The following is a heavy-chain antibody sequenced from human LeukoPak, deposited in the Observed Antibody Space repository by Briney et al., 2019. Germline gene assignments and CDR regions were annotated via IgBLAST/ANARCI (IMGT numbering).Heavy chain of an antibody. CDR1: GFPFTNYH. Sequence: PGGSLRLSCAASGFPFTNYHMNWVRQAPGKGLEWVSSISNSGNYLYYADSVRGRFTISRDNAKNSLYLQMNSLRAEDTAVYYCASGSLLWFGDLRTGDYWGQGTLVTVSS. CDR2: ISNSGNYL. CDR3: ASGSLLWFGDLRTGDY. D-gene: IGHD3-10*01. J-gene: IGHJ4*02. V-gene: IGHV3-21*01.